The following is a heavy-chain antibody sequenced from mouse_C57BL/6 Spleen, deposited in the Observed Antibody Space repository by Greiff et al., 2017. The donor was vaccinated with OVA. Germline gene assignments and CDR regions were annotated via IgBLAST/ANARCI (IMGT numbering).Heavy chain of an antibody. V-gene: IGHV1-52*01. D-gene: IGHD2-4*01. CDR1: GYTFTSYW. CDR2: IDPSDSET. CDR3: ARSIYYDYDGYYAMDY. Sequence: QVQLQQPGAELVRPGSSVKLSCKASGYTFTSYWMHWVKQRPIQGLEWIGNIDPSDSETHYNQKFKDKATLTVDKSSSTAYMQLSSLTSEDSAVYYCARSIYYDYDGYYAMDYWGQGTSVTVSS. J-gene: IGHJ4*01.